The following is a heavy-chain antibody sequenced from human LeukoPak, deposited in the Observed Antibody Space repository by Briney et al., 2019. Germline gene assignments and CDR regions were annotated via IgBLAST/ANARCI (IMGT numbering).Heavy chain of an antibody. CDR3: ASVIDYDISGYYLGY. CDR2: INDSGST. Sequence: SETLSVTCAVYGGSFSGYYWSWIRQPPGKGLECIGEINDSGSTSCSPSLKSRVSISVDTSKNQFSLKLSSVTAADTAVYYCASVIDYDISGYYLGYWGQGNRVTVSS. V-gene: IGHV4-34*01. D-gene: IGHD3-22*01. CDR1: GGSFSGYY. J-gene: IGHJ4*02.